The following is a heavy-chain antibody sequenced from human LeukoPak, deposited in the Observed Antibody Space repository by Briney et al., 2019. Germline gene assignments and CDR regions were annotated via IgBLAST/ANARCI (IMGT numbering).Heavy chain of an antibody. V-gene: IGHV4-34*01. D-gene: IGHD1-26*01. CDR1: GGSISSGSISTYY. J-gene: IGHJ4*02. CDR2: INHSGST. CDR3: ARWEGGSYYDFDY. Sequence: SETLSLTCTVSGGSISSGSISTYYWSWIRQPPGKGLEWIGEINHSGSTNYNPSLKSRVTISVDTSKNQFSLKLSSVTAADTAVYYCARWEGGSYYDFDYWGQGTLVTVSS.